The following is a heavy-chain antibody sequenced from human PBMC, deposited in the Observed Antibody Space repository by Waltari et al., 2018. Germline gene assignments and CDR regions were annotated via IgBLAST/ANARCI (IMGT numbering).Heavy chain of an antibody. CDR1: GCTFSSSG. CDR3: AKGVFGAIYYYGMDV. CDR2: ISYDGSNK. J-gene: IGHJ6*02. Sequence: QVQLVESGGGVVKPGRSLRLSCAASGCTFSSSGMHWVRQAPGKGLAWVAVISYDGSNKYYADSVKGRFTISRDNSKNTLYLQMNSLRAEDTAVYYCAKGVFGAIYYYGMDVWGQGTTVTVSS. V-gene: IGHV3-30*18. D-gene: IGHD3-10*02.